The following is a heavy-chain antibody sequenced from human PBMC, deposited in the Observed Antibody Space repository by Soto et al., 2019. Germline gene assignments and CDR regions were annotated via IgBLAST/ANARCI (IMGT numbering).Heavy chain of an antibody. CDR3: ATVPFFEDRGYWYFDL. CDR2: FDPEDGET. J-gene: IGHJ2*01. Sequence: QVQLVQSGAEVKKPGASVKVSCKVSGYTLTELSMHWVRQAPGKGLEWMGGFDPEDGETIYAQKFQGRVTMTEDTTKSTGFIELSSLITYDTAVYYCATVPFFEDRGYWYFDLWGRGTLVTVSS. V-gene: IGHV1-24*01. CDR1: GYTLTELS. D-gene: IGHD3-3*01.